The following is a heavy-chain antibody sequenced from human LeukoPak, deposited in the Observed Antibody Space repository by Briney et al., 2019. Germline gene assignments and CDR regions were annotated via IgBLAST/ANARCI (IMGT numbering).Heavy chain of an antibody. D-gene: IGHD2-15*01. CDR3: ASHGGGGFDY. CDR2: IYYSGST. Sequence: SETLSLTCTVSGGSISSSSYYWGWIRQPPGKGLEWIGSIYYSGSTYYNPSLKSRVTISVDTSKNHFSLKLSSVTAADTAVYSCASHGGGGFDYWGQETLVTVSS. CDR1: GGSISSSSYY. J-gene: IGHJ4*02. V-gene: IGHV4-39*01.